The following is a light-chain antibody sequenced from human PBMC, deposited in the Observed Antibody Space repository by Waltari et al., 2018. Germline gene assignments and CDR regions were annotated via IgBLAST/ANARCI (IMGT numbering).Light chain of an antibody. V-gene: IGLV1-44*01. Sequence: QSVLTQPLSPSGTPGHTIIIPCSGSNSHSGRHSVPWHQHLPGTAPKLIIYSKNLRPSGVPDRFSGSVSATSASLGISGLQFEDEADYYCATWDDNLKGVFGGGTKLTVL. J-gene: IGLJ2*01. CDR2: SKN. CDR3: ATWDDNLKGV. CDR1: NSHSGRHS.